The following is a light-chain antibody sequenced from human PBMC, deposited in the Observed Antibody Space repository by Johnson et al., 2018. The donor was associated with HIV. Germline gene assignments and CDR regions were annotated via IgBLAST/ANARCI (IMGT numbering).Light chain of an antibody. J-gene: IGLJ1*01. CDR2: ENN. CDR1: SSNIGNNY. CDR3: GTLDSSLSAQV. V-gene: IGLV1-51*02. Sequence: QSVLTQPPSVSAAPGQKVTISCSGSSSNIGNNYVSWYQHLPGTAPKLLIYENNKRPSGIPARFSGSKSGTSATLGITGLQTGDEADYYCGTLDSSLSAQVFGAGTKVTVL.